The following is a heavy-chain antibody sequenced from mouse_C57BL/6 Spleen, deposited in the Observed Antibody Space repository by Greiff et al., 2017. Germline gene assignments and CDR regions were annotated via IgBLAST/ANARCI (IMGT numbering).Heavy chain of an antibody. CDR2: ISYDGSN. V-gene: IGHV3-6*01. J-gene: IGHJ2*01. CDR1: GYSITSGYY. CDR3: ARGANWGFDY. D-gene: IGHD4-1*01. Sequence: EVQVVESGPGLVKPSQSLSLTCSVTGYSITSGYYWNWIRQFPRNKLEWMGYISYDGSNNYNPSLKNRISITRDTSKNQFFLKLNSVTTEDTATCYCARGANWGFDYWGQGTTLTVSS.